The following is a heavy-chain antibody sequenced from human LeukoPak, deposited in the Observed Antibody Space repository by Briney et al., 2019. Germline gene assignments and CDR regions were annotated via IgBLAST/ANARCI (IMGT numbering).Heavy chain of an antibody. CDR3: ARGRWGVVVPFALTLDY. Sequence: GASVKVSCKTSVYTFTSYGISWVRQAPGQGLEWMGWISGYNGNTNYSQKLQGRVTMTTDTSTSKAYMELRSLRSGDTGVYYCARGRWGVVVPFALTLDYWGQGTLVTVSS. J-gene: IGHJ4*02. D-gene: IGHD2-2*01. V-gene: IGHV1-18*01. CDR1: VYTFTSYG. CDR2: ISGYNGNT.